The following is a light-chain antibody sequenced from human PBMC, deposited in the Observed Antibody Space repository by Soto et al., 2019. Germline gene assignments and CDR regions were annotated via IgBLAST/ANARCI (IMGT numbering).Light chain of an antibody. CDR2: DAS. J-gene: IGKJ4*01. V-gene: IGKV3-11*01. CDR1: QSISNY. Sequence: EIVLTQSPGTLSLSPGQRATLSCRASQSISNYLAWYQHKPGQAPRLLISDASERASGVPARFSGGGSGTDFTLTISSLEPEDFAVYYCQQRSQWPPLTFGGGTTVEIK. CDR3: QQRSQWPPLT.